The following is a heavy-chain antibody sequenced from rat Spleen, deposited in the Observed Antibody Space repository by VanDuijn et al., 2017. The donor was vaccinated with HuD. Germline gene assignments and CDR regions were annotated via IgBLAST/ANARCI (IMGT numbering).Heavy chain of an antibody. D-gene: IGHD1-2*01. CDR2: ISTGGGNT. Sequence: EVQLVESGGGLVQPGRSLKLSCAASGFTFSNYGMAWVRQTPTKGLEWVASISTGGGNTYYRDSVKGRFTISRDNAKNTQYLQMDSLRSEDTATYYCARSDFGHYSSRYWYFDFWGPGTMVTVSS. V-gene: IGHV5S14*01. CDR1: GFTFSNYG. J-gene: IGHJ1*01. CDR3: ARSDFGHYSSRYWYFDF.